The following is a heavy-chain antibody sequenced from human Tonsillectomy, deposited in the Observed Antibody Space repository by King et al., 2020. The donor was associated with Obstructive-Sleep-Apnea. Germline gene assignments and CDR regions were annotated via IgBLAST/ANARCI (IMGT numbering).Heavy chain of an antibody. Sequence: LQLQESGPGLVKPSETLSLTCTVSGGSINSYYWSWFRQTPGKGLEGIGYISYSGSTNYNPSLKSRVTISVDTSKNQFSLKLSSVTAADTAVYYCARDRVGRDGYNRFDYWGQGTLVTVSS. CDR3: ARDRVGRDGYNRFDY. D-gene: IGHD5-24*01. CDR1: GGSINSYY. CDR2: ISYSGST. V-gene: IGHV4-59*01. J-gene: IGHJ4*02.